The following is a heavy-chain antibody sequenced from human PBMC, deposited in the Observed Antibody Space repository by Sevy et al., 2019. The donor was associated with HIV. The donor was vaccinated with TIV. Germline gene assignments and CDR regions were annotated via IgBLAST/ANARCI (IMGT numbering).Heavy chain of an antibody. CDR3: ARDLAVQDCSSTSCYDYGMDV. V-gene: IGHV1-18*04. J-gene: IGHJ6*02. CDR1: GYTFTSYG. D-gene: IGHD2-2*01. Sequence: ASVKVSCKASGYTFTSYGISWVRQAPGQGLEWMGWISAYNGNTNYAQKLQGRVTMTTDTSTSTAYMELRSLRSDDTAVYYCARDLAVQDCSSTSCYDYGMDVWGQGTTVTVSS. CDR2: ISAYNGNT.